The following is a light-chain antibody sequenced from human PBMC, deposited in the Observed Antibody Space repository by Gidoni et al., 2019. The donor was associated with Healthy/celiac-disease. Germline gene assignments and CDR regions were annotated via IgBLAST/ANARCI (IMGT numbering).Light chain of an antibody. Sequence: DIQMTQSPSTLSASVGDRVTITCRASQSISSWLAWYQQKPGNAPKLLIYKSSSLESGVPPRFSGSGSGTEFTLTISSLQPDDFATYYCQQYNSYPWTFGQGTKVEIK. CDR2: KSS. J-gene: IGKJ1*01. CDR3: QQYNSYPWT. CDR1: QSISSW. V-gene: IGKV1-5*03.